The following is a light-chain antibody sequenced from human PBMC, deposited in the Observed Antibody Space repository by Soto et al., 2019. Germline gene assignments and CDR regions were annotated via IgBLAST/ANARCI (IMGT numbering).Light chain of an antibody. Sequence: QAVVTQPPSVSGAPGQRVTISCTGSSSNIGAGYDVHWYQQLPGTAPKLLIYGNSNRPSGVPDRFSGSKSGTSASLAITGLQAEDEADYYCQSYDCSLSGSMVYGGGTKLTVL. V-gene: IGLV1-40*01. CDR1: SSNIGAGYD. CDR2: GNS. CDR3: QSYDCSLSGSMV. J-gene: IGLJ2*01.